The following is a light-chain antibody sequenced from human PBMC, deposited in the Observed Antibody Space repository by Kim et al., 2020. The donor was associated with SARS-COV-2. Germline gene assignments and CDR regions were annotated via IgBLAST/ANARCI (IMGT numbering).Light chain of an antibody. CDR1: SSAVGSYNL. CDR3: CSYAGSSTLYVI. J-gene: IGLJ2*01. Sequence: SITTSGPGTSSAVGSYNLVSCYHQHPGKAPKLMIYEVSKRPSGVSNRFSGSKSGNTASLTISGLQAEDEADYYCCSYAGSSTLYVIFGGGTQLTVL. V-gene: IGLV2-23*02. CDR2: EVS.